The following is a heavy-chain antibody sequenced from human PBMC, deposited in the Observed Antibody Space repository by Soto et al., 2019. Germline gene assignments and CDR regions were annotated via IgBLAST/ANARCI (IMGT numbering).Heavy chain of an antibody. CDR2: INNRVTT. J-gene: IGHJ3*02. V-gene: IGHV4-34*01. CDR3: ARGLVGGTSEDAFDI. CDR1: GGTFSSYY. D-gene: IGHD3-3*01. Sequence: AESLSLTCAVYGGTFSSYYWNWIRQPPGKGLEWVWEINNRVTTNYNPSLKSRVTISVDTSKNKLSLQLNSLTAADTAVYYCARGLVGGTSEDAFDIWGQGTMVTVSS.